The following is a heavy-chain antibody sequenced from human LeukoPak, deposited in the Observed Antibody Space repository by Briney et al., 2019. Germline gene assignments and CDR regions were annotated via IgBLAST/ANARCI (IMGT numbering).Heavy chain of an antibody. CDR1: GYTFTGFDSIY. D-gene: IGHD1-7*01. Sequence: ASVKVSCKASGYTFTGFDSIYIHWVRQVPGQGLEWMGWINPNSGGTKFARRFQGRVTMTRDTSISTVYMELNRLRSDDTGIYYCARKGVWNYVSVYWGQGSLVTVSS. CDR2: INPNSGGT. V-gene: IGHV1-2*02. CDR3: ARKGVWNYVSVY. J-gene: IGHJ4*02.